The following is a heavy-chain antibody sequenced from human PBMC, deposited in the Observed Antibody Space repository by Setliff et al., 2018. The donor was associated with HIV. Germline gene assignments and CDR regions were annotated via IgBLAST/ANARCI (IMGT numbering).Heavy chain of an antibody. J-gene: IGHJ4*02. V-gene: IGHV4-61*01. CDR1: GGSVGSGSYY. CDR3: ARGGNSAY. Sequence: SETLSLTCTVSGGSVGSGSYYWSWIRQSPGKGLEWIGYIYYSGITTYNPSLKSRVTISIDTSKNQFSLKLSSVTAADTAVYYCARGGNSAYWGQGTLVTVSS. D-gene: IGHD2-21*02. CDR2: IYYSGIT.